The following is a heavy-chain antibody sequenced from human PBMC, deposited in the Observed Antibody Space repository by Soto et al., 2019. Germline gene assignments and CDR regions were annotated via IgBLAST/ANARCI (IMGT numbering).Heavy chain of an antibody. V-gene: IGHV3-30*18. CDR3: AKDLYDFWSGYPPYNWFDP. J-gene: IGHJ5*02. Sequence: QVQLVESGGGVVQPGRSLRLSCAASGFTFSSYGMHWVRQAPGKGLEWVAGISYDGSNKYYADSVKGRFTISRDNSKNTLYLQMNSLRAEDTAVYYCAKDLYDFWSGYPPYNWFDPWGQGTLVTVSS. CDR1: GFTFSSYG. D-gene: IGHD3-3*01. CDR2: ISYDGSNK.